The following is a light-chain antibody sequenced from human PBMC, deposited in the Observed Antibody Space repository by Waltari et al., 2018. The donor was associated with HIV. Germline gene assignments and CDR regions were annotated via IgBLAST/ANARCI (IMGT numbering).Light chain of an antibody. Sequence: VMTQSPATLSVSPGASATLSCKTSQRSSTNLAWYQQKPGQVPRLLIYGASTRATGIPDRFSGSTSGTDFTLTISSLQSEDSAVYYCQQYNNWPFTFGPGTRLEIK. CDR2: GAS. CDR3: QQYNNWPFT. V-gene: IGKV3-15*01. CDR1: QRSSTN. J-gene: IGKJ3*01.